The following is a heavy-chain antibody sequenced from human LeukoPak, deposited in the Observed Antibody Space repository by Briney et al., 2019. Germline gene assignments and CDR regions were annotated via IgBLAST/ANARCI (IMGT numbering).Heavy chain of an antibody. CDR2: IYHSGST. D-gene: IGHD2-2*02. Sequence: SQTLSLTCAVSGGSISSGGYSWSWIRQPPGKGLEWIGYIYHSGSTYYNPSLKSRVTISVDRSKNQFSLKLSSVTAADTALYYCARTCSSSSCYMVHWGQGTLVTVSS. CDR1: GGSISSGGYS. CDR3: ARTCSSSSCYMVH. V-gene: IGHV4-30-2*01. J-gene: IGHJ4*02.